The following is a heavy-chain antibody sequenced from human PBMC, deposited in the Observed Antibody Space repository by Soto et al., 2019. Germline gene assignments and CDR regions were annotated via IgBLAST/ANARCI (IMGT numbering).Heavy chain of an antibody. J-gene: IGHJ5*02. CDR3: ARDSRTGCSSTDCYMS. V-gene: IGHV4-59*12. D-gene: IGHD2-2*01. CDR1: GGSIDNYY. Sequence: PSETLSFTCNVSGGSIDNYYWTWIRQAPGKGLEWIGYVYHNGRTSYNPSLKSRVSISVDRSKNQFSLNLMSVTAADPATYYCARDSRTGCSSTDCYMSWGRGILVTVSS. CDR2: VYHNGRT.